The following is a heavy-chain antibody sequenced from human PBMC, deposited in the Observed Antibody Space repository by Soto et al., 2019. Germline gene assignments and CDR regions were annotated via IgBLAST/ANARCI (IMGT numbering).Heavy chain of an antibody. CDR3: AKWSRFGEWL. J-gene: IGHJ4*02. V-gene: IGHV3-74*01. CDR2: INSDGSST. Sequence: EVQLVESGGGLVQPGGSRRLSCAASGFTFSNHWMHWVRQAPGKGLVWVSHINSDGSSTNYADSVKGRFTISRDNAKNTLYLQMNSLRAEDTAVYYCAKWSRFGEWLWGQGTLVTVSS. CDR1: GFTFSNHW. D-gene: IGHD3-10*01.